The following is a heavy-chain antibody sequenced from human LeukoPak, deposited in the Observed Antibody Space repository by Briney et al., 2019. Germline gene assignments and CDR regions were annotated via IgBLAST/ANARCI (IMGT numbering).Heavy chain of an antibody. CDR2: INHSGST. V-gene: IGHV4-34*01. J-gene: IGHJ5*02. CDR1: GGSFSGYY. D-gene: IGHD3-3*01. Sequence: SETLSLTCAVYGGSFSGYYWSWIRQPPGKGLEWIGEINHSGSTNYNPSLKSRVTISVDTSKNQFSLKLSSETAADTAVYYCARGRGLRFLEWLFINWFDPWGQGTLSPSPQ. CDR3: ARGRGLRFLEWLFINWFDP.